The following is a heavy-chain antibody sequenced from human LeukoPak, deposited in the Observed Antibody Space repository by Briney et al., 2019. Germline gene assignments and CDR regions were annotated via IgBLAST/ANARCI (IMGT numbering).Heavy chain of an antibody. D-gene: IGHD2-15*01. CDR2: IIPIFGTA. V-gene: IGHV1-69*13. J-gene: IGHJ3*02. Sequence: SVKVSCKASGGTFSSYAISRVRQAPGQGLEWMGGIIPIFGTANYAQKFQGRVTITADESTSTAYMELSSLRSEDTAVYYCVRSGYCYGGTCHSGAFDIWGQGTVVTVSS. CDR3: VRSGYCYGGTCHSGAFDI. CDR1: GGTFSSYA.